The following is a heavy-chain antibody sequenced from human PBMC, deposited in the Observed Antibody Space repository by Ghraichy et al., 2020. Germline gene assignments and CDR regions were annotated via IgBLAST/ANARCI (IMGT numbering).Heavy chain of an antibody. Sequence: GGSLRLSCVGSGFTFSSYSMNWVRQSPGKGLEWVSYITSSSRFKSYADSVKGRFTISRDNAQNSLYLEMNSLRDEDTAVHYCARGSTVVRFYFYAGMDVWGQGTTVTVSS. V-gene: IGHV3-48*02. CDR3: ARGSTVVRFYFYAGMDV. CDR1: GFTFSSYS. J-gene: IGHJ6*02. CDR2: ITSSSRFK. D-gene: IGHD4-23*01.